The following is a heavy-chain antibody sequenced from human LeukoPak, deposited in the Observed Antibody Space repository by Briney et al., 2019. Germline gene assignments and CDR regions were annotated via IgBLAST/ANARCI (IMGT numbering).Heavy chain of an antibody. Sequence: GGSLRLSCAASGFTFSSYWVSWVRQAPVKGLEWVANIKQDGSEKYYVDSVKGRFTISRDNAKNSLYLQMNSLRAEDTAVYYCARVQWLALFDYWGQGTLVTVSS. V-gene: IGHV3-7*01. CDR3: ARVQWLALFDY. J-gene: IGHJ4*02. CDR1: GFTFSSYW. CDR2: IKQDGSEK. D-gene: IGHD6-19*01.